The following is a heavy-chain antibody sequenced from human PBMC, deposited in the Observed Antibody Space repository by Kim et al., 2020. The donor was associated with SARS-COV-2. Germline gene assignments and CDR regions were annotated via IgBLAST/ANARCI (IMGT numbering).Heavy chain of an antibody. CDR2: ISYDGSGK. Sequence: GGSLRLSCAASGFTFSRNGMHWVRQAPGKGLEWVALISYDGSGKYYADSVKGRFTISRDNSKNTLYLQMNSLRAEDTAVYYCAKWLKYYDSSGYDCWGQGTLVTVSS. J-gene: IGHJ4*02. CDR3: AKWLKYYDSSGYDC. CDR1: GFTFSRNG. V-gene: IGHV3-30*18. D-gene: IGHD3-22*01.